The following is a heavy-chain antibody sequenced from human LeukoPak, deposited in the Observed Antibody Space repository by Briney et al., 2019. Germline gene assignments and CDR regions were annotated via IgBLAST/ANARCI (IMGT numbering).Heavy chain of an antibody. Sequence: PSETLSLTCTVSGGSIRSSTYYWAWIRQPPGKGLEWIGSIYYSGSTYYNPSLKSRVTISVDTSKNQFSLKLSSVTAADTAVYYCARVVLDTAMAYDYWGQGTLVTVSS. J-gene: IGHJ4*02. CDR3: ARVVLDTAMAYDY. V-gene: IGHV4-39*07. D-gene: IGHD5-18*01. CDR2: IYYSGST. CDR1: GGSIRSSTYY.